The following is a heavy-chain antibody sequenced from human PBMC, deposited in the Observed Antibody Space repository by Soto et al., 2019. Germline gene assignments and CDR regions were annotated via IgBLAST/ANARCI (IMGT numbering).Heavy chain of an antibody. CDR3: ARERQSSDY. V-gene: IGHV3-11*05. D-gene: IGHD6-19*01. Sequence: GSLRLSCAASGFTFSSYAMSWIRQAPGKGLEWVSYISSSSSYTNYADSVKGRFTISRDNAKNSLYLQMNSLRAEDTAVYYCARERQSSDYWGQGTLVTVSS. CDR1: GFTFSSYA. CDR2: ISSSSSYT. J-gene: IGHJ4*02.